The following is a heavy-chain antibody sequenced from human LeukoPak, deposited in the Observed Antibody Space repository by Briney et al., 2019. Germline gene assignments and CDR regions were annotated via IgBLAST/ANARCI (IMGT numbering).Heavy chain of an antibody. CDR1: GYTFTSYY. CDR3: ARDIVVVPAATEDYYYYGMDV. V-gene: IGHV1-46*01. Sequence: GASVKVPCKASGYTFTSYYMHWVRQAPGQGLEWMGIINPSGGSTSYAQKFQGRVTMTRDTSTSTVYMELSSLRSEDTAVYYCARDIVVVPAATEDYYYYGMDVWGKGTTVTVSS. J-gene: IGHJ6*04. D-gene: IGHD2-2*01. CDR2: INPSGGST.